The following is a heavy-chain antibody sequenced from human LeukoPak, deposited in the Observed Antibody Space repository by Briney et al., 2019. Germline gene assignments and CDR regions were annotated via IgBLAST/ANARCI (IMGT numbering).Heavy chain of an antibody. V-gene: IGHV1-2*02. CDR1: GYTFTGYY. Sequence: ASVKDSCKASGYTFTGYYMHWVRQAPGQGLEWMGWINPNSGGTNYAQKFQGRVTMTRDTSISTAYMELSRLRSDDTAVYYCARVVITDYYYYYGMDVWGQGTTVTVSS. D-gene: IGHD3-10*01. CDR3: ARVVITDYYYYYGMDV. J-gene: IGHJ6*02. CDR2: INPNSGGT.